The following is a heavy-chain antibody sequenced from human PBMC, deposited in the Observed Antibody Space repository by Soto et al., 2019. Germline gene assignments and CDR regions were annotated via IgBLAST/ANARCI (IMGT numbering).Heavy chain of an antibody. CDR1: GFTFSSYA. CDR3: ARSHLTGIVGASTNWFDP. D-gene: IGHD1-26*01. Sequence: GGSLRLSCAASGFTFSSYAMDWVRQAPGKGLERVAVISYDGSNKYYADYVKGRFTISRDNSKNTLYLQMNSLRAEDTAVYYCARSHLTGIVGASTNWFDPWGQGTLVTVSS. V-gene: IGHV3-30-3*01. CDR2: ISYDGSNK. J-gene: IGHJ5*02.